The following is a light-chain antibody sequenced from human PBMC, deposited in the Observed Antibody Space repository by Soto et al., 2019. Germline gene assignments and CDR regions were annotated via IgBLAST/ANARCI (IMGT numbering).Light chain of an antibody. J-gene: IGKJ3*01. CDR1: QSVSSSY. CDR2: GAS. V-gene: IGKV3-20*01. Sequence: EIVLTQSPGTLSLSPGERATLSCRASQSVSSSYFAWYQQKPGQATRLLIYGASGSATGIPDRFSDSRSGTDFTLTTSSLEPEDFAVYYCQQYGNSPLFTFGPGTKVDIK. CDR3: QQYGNSPLFT.